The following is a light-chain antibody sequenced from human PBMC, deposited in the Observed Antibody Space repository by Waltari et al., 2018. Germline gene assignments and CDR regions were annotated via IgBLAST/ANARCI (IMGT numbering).Light chain of an antibody. CDR3: QQYSSTPRT. CDR2: WAS. Sequence: DIVMTQSPDSLAVSLGERATINCKSSQSVLYSSNNKNYLAWYQQKPGQPPKLLIYWASIRESGVPDRFSGSGSGTDFTLTISSLQAEDVAVYYCQQYSSTPRTFGQGTKVEIK. CDR1: QSVLYSSNNKNY. V-gene: IGKV4-1*01. J-gene: IGKJ1*01.